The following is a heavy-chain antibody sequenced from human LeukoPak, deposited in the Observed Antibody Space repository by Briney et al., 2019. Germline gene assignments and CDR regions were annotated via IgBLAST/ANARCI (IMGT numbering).Heavy chain of an antibody. J-gene: IGHJ4*02. CDR1: GFTFSSYA. Sequence: GGSLRLSCAASGFTFSSYAMDWVRQAPGKGLEWVGRARNKANSYSIEYAASVQGRFTISRDDSKTSVYLQMNSLKSEDTAVYYCAREAASSGSYFIHHYDYWGQGTLVTVSS. CDR3: AREAASSGSYFIHHYDY. V-gene: IGHV3-72*01. CDR2: ARNKANSYSI. D-gene: IGHD1-26*01.